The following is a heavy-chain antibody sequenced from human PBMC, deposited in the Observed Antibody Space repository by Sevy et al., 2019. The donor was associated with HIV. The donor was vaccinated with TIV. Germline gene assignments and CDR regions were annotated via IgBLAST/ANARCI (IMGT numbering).Heavy chain of an antibody. CDR1: GFTFSSYA. D-gene: IGHD3-22*01. V-gene: IGHV3-30-3*01. Sequence: GGSLRLSCAASGFTFSSYAMHWVRQAPGKGLEWVAVISYDGGNKYYADSVKGRFTISRDNSKNTLYLQMNSLRAEDTAVYYCARGEGIRYYYDSSGYWEAADAFDIWGQGTMVTVSS. J-gene: IGHJ3*02. CDR2: ISYDGGNK. CDR3: ARGEGIRYYYDSSGYWEAADAFDI.